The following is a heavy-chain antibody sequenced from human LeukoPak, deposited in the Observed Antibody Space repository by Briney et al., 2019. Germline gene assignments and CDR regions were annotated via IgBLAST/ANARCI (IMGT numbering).Heavy chain of an antibody. D-gene: IGHD3-10*01. CDR1: GFAFDDFA. CDR2: IRRRAYGGAA. CDR3: TTVGAYGSGSELDY. J-gene: IGHJ4*02. Sequence: GGSLRLSCTTSGFAFDDFAMSWVRQPAGKGLEWVGFIRRRAYGGAAEYAASVKGRFIISRDDSKGIAYLQMNSLKTEDTAVYYCTTVGAYGSGSELDYWGQGTLVTVSS. V-gene: IGHV3-49*04.